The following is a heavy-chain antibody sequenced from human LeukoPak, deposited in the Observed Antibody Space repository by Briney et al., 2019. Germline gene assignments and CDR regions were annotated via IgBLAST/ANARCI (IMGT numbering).Heavy chain of an antibody. D-gene: IGHD5-24*01. J-gene: IGHJ4*02. CDR2: INPRGST. Sequence: SETLSLTCGVCGGSFSGYYWSWIRQPPGKGLEWIGEINPRGSTNYNPSLKSRVTLSADTSKNQFSLTLNSVTAADTAVYYCARRRLGYYFDYWGQGTLVTVSS. CDR3: ARRRLGYYFDY. CDR1: GGSFSGYY. V-gene: IGHV4-34*01.